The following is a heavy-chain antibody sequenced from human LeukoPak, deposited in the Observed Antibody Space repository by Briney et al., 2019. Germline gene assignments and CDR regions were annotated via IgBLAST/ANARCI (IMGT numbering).Heavy chain of an antibody. V-gene: IGHV3-48*02. Sequence: GGSLRLSCAASGFTFSNYNMNWVRQAPGKGLEWVSYISSSSSTIYYADSVKGRFTISRDNAKNSLYLQMNSLRDEDTAVYYCARDYGSPGEYFDYWGPGTLLTVSS. D-gene: IGHD3-10*01. CDR1: GFTFSNYN. CDR3: ARDYGSPGEYFDY. CDR2: ISSSSSTI. J-gene: IGHJ4*02.